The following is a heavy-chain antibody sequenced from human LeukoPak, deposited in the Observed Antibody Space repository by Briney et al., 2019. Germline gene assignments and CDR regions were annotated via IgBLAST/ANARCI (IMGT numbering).Heavy chain of an antibody. J-gene: IGHJ3*02. CDR3: ARYTFRAVDI. V-gene: IGHV3-53*01. CDR2: IYRDGNT. Sequence: PGGSLRLSCAASGLSLSVNYMTWVRQSPGKGLEWLSNIYRDGNTYYADSVNGRFSISRDDYKNTPYLEMNSLRAEDTALYYCARYTFRAVDIWGQGSMVTVSS. CDR1: GLSLSVNY. D-gene: IGHD2-2*02.